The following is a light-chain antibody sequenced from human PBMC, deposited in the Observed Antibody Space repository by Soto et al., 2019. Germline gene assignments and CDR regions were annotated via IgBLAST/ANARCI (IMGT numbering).Light chain of an antibody. Sequence: DIRLTQSPSSLSASVGDRVTISCRASQSISTYLMWYQQRPGKPPNLLIYGASNLQNGVPSRFSGSGSETQFTLIISGLQPQDSATCYCQQSSITPRSFGQGTKVEI. V-gene: IGKV1-39*01. CDR2: GAS. CDR1: QSISTY. CDR3: QQSSITPRS. J-gene: IGKJ1*01.